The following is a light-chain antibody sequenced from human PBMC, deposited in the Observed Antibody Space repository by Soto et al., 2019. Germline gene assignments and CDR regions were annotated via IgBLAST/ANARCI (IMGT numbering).Light chain of an antibody. CDR1: QSIGTY. CDR2: AAS. Sequence: QVTGSRSCLDAAVGGSVTKYCRASQSIGTYLNWYQQKPGKAPKLLIYAASSLQSGVPSRFSGSGSGTDFTLTISSLQPEDFATYYGQQSYGTSTFGQGTRLEIK. J-gene: IGKJ5*01. V-gene: IGKV1-39*01. CDR3: QQSYGTST.